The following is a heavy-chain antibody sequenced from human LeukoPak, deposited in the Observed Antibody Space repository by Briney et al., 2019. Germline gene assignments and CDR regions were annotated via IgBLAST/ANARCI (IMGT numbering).Heavy chain of an antibody. CDR2: IKQDGSEK. CDR1: GFTFSSYW. CDR3: ARVDIVATISKYYFVY. V-gene: IGHV3-7*01. Sequence: GGSLRLSCAASGFTFSSYWMSWVRQAPGKGLEWVANIKQDGSEKYYVDSVKGRFTISRDNAKNSLYLQMNSLRVEDTAVYYCARVDIVATISKYYFVYWGQGTLVTVSS. D-gene: IGHD5-12*01. J-gene: IGHJ4*02.